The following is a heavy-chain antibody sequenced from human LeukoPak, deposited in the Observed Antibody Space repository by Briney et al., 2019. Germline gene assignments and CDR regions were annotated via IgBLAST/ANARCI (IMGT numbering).Heavy chain of an antibody. CDR1: DYTYTSYG. J-gene: IGHJ5*02. V-gene: IGHV1-18*01. CDR3: VRDGTPGTTFRFDP. Sequence: GASVKVSCKASDYTYTSYGISWVRQAPGQGLEWMGWISGYNGNTNYAQKFQARVTMTTDTSTTTAYMELRSLRSDDTAVYYCVRDGTPGTTFRFDPWGQGTLVIVSS. CDR2: ISGYNGNT. D-gene: IGHD1-1*01.